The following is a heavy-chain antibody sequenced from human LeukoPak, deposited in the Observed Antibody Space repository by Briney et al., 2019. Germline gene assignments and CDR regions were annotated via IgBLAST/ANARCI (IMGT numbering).Heavy chain of an antibody. J-gene: IGHJ4*02. CDR3: AKDGSGTYCGGDCYSFLDY. Sequence: GGSLGLSCAASGFTLDDYAMHWVRQAPGKGLEWVSLISGDGGSTYYADSVKGRFTISRDNSKNSLYLQMNSLRTEDTALYYCAKDGSGTYCGGDCYSFLDYWGQGTLVTVSS. CDR1: GFTLDDYA. CDR2: ISGDGGST. V-gene: IGHV3-43*02. D-gene: IGHD2-21*02.